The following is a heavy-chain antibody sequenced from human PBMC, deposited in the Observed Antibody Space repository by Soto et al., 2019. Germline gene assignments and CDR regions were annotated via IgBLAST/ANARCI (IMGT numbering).Heavy chain of an antibody. V-gene: IGHV3-23*05. CDR1: GFTFNDYP. J-gene: IGHJ5*02. CDR3: ARDRGYCVSPSCYVFDP. D-gene: IGHD2-2*03. Sequence: GGSLRLSCAASGFTFNDYPMSWVRQAPGKGLEWVSSIASSAINTYYTDSVRGRFTISRDNPKNTLYLQMNGLRDEDTAVYYCARDRGYCVSPSCYVFDPWGQGTLVTISS. CDR2: IASSAINT.